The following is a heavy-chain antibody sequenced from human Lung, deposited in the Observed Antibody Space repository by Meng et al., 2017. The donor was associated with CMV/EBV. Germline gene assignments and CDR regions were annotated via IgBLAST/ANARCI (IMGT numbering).Heavy chain of an antibody. CDR2: ISSGSRTI. D-gene: IGHD1-1*01. CDR3: ARDATHDLASFDAFDL. V-gene: IGHV3-48*04. J-gene: IGHJ3*01. CDR1: GFTFSRYS. Sequence: SCAASGFTFSRYSLNWVRQAPGKGLEWLSYISSGSRTIHYADSVKGRFTISRDSAQNSLYLEMNSLRAEDTAVYYCARDATHDLASFDAFDLWGQGTXVTVSS.